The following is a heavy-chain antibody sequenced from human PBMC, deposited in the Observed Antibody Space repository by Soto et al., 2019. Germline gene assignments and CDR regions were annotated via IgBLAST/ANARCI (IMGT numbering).Heavy chain of an antibody. J-gene: IGHJ3*02. CDR3: AKGNVVAPAAKGAFDI. D-gene: IGHD2-2*01. CDR1: GFTFSNYA. V-gene: IGHV3-23*01. Sequence: EVQLSESGGGLVQPGGSLRLSCAASGFTFSNYAMSWVRQAPGKGLEWVSGISGSGGGTYYADSVKGRFTISRDNSKNTLYLQMNSLRAEDTAVYDCAKGNVVAPAAKGAFDIWGQGTMVTMSS. CDR2: ISGSGGGT.